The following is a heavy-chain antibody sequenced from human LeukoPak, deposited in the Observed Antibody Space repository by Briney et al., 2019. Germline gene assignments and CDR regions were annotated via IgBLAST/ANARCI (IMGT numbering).Heavy chain of an antibody. Sequence: GGSVRLSCGASGYTFSDYTMNWVRQAPGKGPEWISYISSGGSVMHYADSVKGRFTISRDNVENSLYLQMNSLRVEDTAVYYCTRDLEYWGQGVLVTVSS. CDR1: GYTFSDYT. CDR2: ISSGGSVM. J-gene: IGHJ4*02. CDR3: TRDLEY. V-gene: IGHV3-48*01.